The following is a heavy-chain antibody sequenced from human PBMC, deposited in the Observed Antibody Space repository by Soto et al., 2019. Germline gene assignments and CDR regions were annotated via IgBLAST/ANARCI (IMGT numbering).Heavy chain of an antibody. J-gene: IGHJ6*02. CDR2: IYYSGST. CDR1: GVSLSGSRYY. V-gene: IGHV4-39*01. Sequence: ETLSLTCTVSGVSLSGSRYYWGWIRQPPGRGLEWIGNIYYSGSTYYTPALKSRVTLSVDTSKNQFSLNLNSVTAADTAVYYCARGGIPPSGYGIAYAMDVWGQGTTVTVSS. CDR3: ARGGIPPSGYGIAYAMDV. D-gene: IGHD1-26*01.